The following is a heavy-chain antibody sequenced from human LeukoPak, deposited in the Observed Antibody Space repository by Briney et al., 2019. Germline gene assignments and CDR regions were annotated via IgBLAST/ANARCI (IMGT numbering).Heavy chain of an antibody. V-gene: IGHV3-49*04. CDR2: IRSKAYGGTT. CDR1: GFTFSDYA. D-gene: IGHD2-2*01. J-gene: IGHJ4*02. CDR3: MVDCSSTSCYDY. Sequence: GGSLRLSCTASGFTFSDYAMSWVRQAPGKGLEWVGFIRSKAYGGTTEYAASVKGRFTISRDDSKSIAYLQMNSLKTEDTAVYYCMVDCSSTSCYDYWGQGTLVTVSS.